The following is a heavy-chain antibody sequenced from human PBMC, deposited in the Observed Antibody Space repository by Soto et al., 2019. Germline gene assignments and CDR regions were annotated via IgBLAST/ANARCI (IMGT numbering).Heavy chain of an antibody. D-gene: IGHD5-18*01. Sequence: KPSETLSLTCTVSGGSISSSSYYWGWIRQPPGKGLEWIGSIYYSGSTYYNPSLKSRVTISVDTSKNQFSLKLSSVTAADTAVYYCASYSAQTYYFDYWGQGTPVTVSS. J-gene: IGHJ4*02. CDR2: IYYSGST. CDR3: ASYSAQTYYFDY. CDR1: GGSISSSSYY. V-gene: IGHV4-39*01.